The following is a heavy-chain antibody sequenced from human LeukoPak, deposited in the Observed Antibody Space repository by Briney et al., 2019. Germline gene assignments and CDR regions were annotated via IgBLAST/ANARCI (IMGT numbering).Heavy chain of an antibody. J-gene: IGHJ4*02. CDR2: IRYDASNE. Sequence: PGGSLRLSCAASGFTFSLYGMQWVRQAPDGGRQGVAFIRYDASNEYYVDSVKGRFTISRDNSENTLYLQMSSLRTEDTAVYYCARFDYWSGFYPLDHWGQGTLVTVSS. V-gene: IGHV3-30*02. CDR3: ARFDYWSGFYPLDH. CDR1: GFTFSLYG. D-gene: IGHD3-3*01.